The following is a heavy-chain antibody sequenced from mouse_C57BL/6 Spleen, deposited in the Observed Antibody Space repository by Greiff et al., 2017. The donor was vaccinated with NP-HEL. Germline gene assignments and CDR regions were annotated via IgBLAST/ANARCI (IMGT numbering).Heavy chain of an antibody. V-gene: IGHV1-81*01. CDR3: ARKDDGYFYYFDY. CDR2: IYPRSGNT. Sequence: VQLKESGAELARPGASVKLSCKASGYTFTSYGISWVKQRTGQGLEWIGEIYPRSGNTYYNEKFKGKATLTADKSSSTAYMELRSLTSEDSAVYFCARKDDGYFYYFDYWGQGTTLTVSS. D-gene: IGHD2-3*01. J-gene: IGHJ2*01. CDR1: GYTFTSYG.